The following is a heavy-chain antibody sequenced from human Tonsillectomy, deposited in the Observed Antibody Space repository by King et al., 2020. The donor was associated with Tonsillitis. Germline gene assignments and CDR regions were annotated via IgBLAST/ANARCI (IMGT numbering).Heavy chain of an antibody. CDR3: ARPQYCSGGSCYAENWFDP. V-gene: IGHV5-51*01. Sequence: VQLVQSGAEVKKPGESLKISCKGSGYSFSSYWIGWVRQMPGKGLEWMGIIYPGDSDTRYSPSFQGQVTISADKSISTAYLQWSSLKASDTARYYCARPQYCSGGSCYAENWFDPWGQGTLVTVSS. CDR2: IYPGDSDT. D-gene: IGHD2-15*01. J-gene: IGHJ5*02. CDR1: GYSFSSYW.